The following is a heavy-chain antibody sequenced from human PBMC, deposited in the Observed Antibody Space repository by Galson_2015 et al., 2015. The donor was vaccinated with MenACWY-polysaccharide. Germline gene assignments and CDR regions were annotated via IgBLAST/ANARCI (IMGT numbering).Heavy chain of an antibody. V-gene: IGHV1-18*01. CDR3: ARDSRCCYTGCQTTRYFRAPFDI. CDR2: ISVHNNDT. D-gene: IGHD3-3*01. Sequence: SVRVSCKASGYTFTSYGINWVRQAPRQGLEWMGWISVHNNDTNYAHKFQGRVIMTTDTSTRTAYMELRGLRSDDTAVYYCARDSRCCYTGCQTTRYFRAPFDIWGQGTLVTVSS. CDR1: GYTFTSYG. J-gene: IGHJ3*02.